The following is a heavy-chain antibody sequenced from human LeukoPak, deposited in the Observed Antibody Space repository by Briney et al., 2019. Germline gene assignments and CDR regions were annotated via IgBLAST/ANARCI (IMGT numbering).Heavy chain of an antibody. Sequence: GESLKISCKGSGYSFTTYWIGWVRQMPGKGLEWMGIIYPGDSDTRYTPSFQGQVTISADKSISTAYLQWSSLRASDTAMYYCARARFCSGGSCYAEYWGQGTLVTVSS. CDR3: ARARFCSGGSCYAEY. D-gene: IGHD2-15*01. CDR2: IYPGDSDT. V-gene: IGHV5-51*01. CDR1: GYSFTTYW. J-gene: IGHJ4*02.